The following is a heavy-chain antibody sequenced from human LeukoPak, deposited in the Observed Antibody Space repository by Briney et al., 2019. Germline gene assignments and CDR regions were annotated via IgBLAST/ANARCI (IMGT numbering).Heavy chain of an antibody. V-gene: IGHV3-23*01. CDR3: ARDNPPDY. CDR2: ISGSSGGT. CDR1: GFTFSSYA. J-gene: IGHJ4*02. Sequence: GGSLRLSCAASGFTFSSYAMSWVRQAPGKGLEWVSAISGSSGGTYYADSVKGRFSISRDNSNNTLYLQMNSLRAEDTALYYCARDNPPDYWGQGTLVTVSS.